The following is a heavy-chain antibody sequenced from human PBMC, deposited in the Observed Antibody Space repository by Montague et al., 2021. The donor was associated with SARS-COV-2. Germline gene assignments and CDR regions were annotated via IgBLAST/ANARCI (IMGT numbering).Heavy chain of an antibody. CDR1: GGSISGYY. V-gene: IGHV4-59*01. Sequence: SETLSLTCTVSGGSISGYYWSWIRQSPGKGLEWIGYIYYSGSTKXNPFLEGRVAVSVDRSKNQISLKLSSVTPADTAVYCCARLLRSCSNGVCRTYYYYAMDVWGQGTTVTVSS. CDR3: ARLLRSCSNGVCRTYYYYAMDV. J-gene: IGHJ6*02. D-gene: IGHD2-8*01. CDR2: IYYSGST.